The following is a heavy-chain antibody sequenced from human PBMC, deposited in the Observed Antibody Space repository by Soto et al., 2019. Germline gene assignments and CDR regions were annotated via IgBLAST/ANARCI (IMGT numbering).Heavy chain of an antibody. V-gene: IGHV4-31*03. CDR3: ARGVYCSGGSCYGNFQH. D-gene: IGHD2-15*01. Sequence: SETLSLTCTVSGGSISSGGYYWSWIRQHPGKGLEWIGYIYYSGSTYYNPSLKSRVTISVDTSKNQFSLKLSSVTAADTAVYYCARGVYCSGGSCYGNFQHWGQGTLVTVSS. CDR1: GGSISSGGYY. J-gene: IGHJ1*01. CDR2: IYYSGST.